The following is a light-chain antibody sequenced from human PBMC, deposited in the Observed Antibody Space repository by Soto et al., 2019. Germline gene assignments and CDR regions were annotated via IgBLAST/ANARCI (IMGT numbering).Light chain of an antibody. V-gene: IGKV3-20*01. J-gene: IGKJ4*01. Sequence: ETVWTQSPGTLSLSPGERATLSCRASQSVSSNWIAWYQQKPGQAPRFLIYGASTRATGIPDRFSGSGSGTDFTLTISRLEPEDCAVYYCQQYGSSPLTFGGGTKVEIK. CDR1: QSVSSNW. CDR3: QQYGSSPLT. CDR2: GAS.